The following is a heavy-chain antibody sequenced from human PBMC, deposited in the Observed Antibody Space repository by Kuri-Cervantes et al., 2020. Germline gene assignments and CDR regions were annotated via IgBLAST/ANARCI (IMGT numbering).Heavy chain of an antibody. CDR1: GGSISSSSYY. D-gene: IGHD2-2*03. CDR3: ARWMGPRFDP. CDR2: IYYSGST. Sequence: SETLSLTCTVSGGSISSSSYYWGWIRQPPGKGLEWIGSIYYSGSTYYNPSLKSRVTISVDTSKNQFSLKLSSVTAADTAVYYCARWMGPRFDPWGQGTLVTVSS. J-gene: IGHJ5*02. V-gene: IGHV4-39*01.